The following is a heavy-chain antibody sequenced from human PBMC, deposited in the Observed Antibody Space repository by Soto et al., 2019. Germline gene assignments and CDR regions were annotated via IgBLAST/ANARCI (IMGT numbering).Heavy chain of an antibody. D-gene: IGHD6-19*01. CDR1: GFTFSSYA. CDR2: ISGSGGST. CDR3: LTTVAGTFFAFDI. J-gene: IGHJ3*02. Sequence: EVQLLESGGGLVQPGGSLRLSCAASGFTFSSYAMSWVRQAPGKGLEWVSAISGSGGSTYYADSVKGRFTISRDNSKNTLYLQMNSLRAEDTAVYYCLTTVAGTFFAFDIWGQGTMVTVSS. V-gene: IGHV3-23*01.